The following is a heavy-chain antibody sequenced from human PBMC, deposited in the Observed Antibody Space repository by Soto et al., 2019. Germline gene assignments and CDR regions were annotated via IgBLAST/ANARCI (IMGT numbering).Heavy chain of an antibody. CDR2: IKQDGSEK. Sequence: GGSLRLSCAASGFTFSSYWMSWVRQAPGKGLEWVANIKQDGSEKYYVDSVKGRFTISRDNAKNSLYLQMNSLRAEDTAVYYCARVGLEGYDFWSGYYGYYYMDVWGKGTKVTVSS. CDR1: GFTFSSYW. V-gene: IGHV3-7*01. J-gene: IGHJ6*03. CDR3: ARVGLEGYDFWSGYYGYYYMDV. D-gene: IGHD3-3*01.